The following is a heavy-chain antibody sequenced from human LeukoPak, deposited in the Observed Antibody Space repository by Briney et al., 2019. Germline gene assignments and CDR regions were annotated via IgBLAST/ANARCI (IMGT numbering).Heavy chain of an antibody. CDR2: IIPIFGTA. Sequence: GSSVKVSCKASGGTFISYAISWVRQAPGQGLEWMGRIIPIFGTANYAQKFQARVTITTDESTSTAYMELSSLRSEDTAVYYCARGPDYYDSSGYYIHWGQGTLVTVSS. D-gene: IGHD3-22*01. CDR1: GGTFISYA. V-gene: IGHV1-69*05. CDR3: ARGPDYYDSSGYYIH. J-gene: IGHJ4*02.